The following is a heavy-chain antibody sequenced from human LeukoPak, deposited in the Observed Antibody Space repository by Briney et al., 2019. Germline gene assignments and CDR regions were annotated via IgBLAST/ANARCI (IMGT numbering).Heavy chain of an antibody. Sequence: GGSLRLSCAASGFTFSSYAMSWVRQAPGKGLEWVSAISGSGGSTYYADPVKGRFTISRDNSKNTLYLQMNSLRAEDTAVYYCARDKYGDYVIDYWGQGTLVTVSS. CDR1: GFTFSSYA. CDR3: ARDKYGDYVIDY. J-gene: IGHJ4*02. V-gene: IGHV3-23*01. CDR2: ISGSGGST. D-gene: IGHD4-17*01.